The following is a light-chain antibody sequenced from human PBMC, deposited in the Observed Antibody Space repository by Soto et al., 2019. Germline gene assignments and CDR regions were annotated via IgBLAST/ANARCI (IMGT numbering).Light chain of an antibody. CDR2: NVS. V-gene: IGLV2-14*01. CDR3: SYFTSTNTVL. Sequence: QSALTQPASVSGSPGQSITISCTGTSSDVGGYNYVSWYQQHPGKAPKLMIYNVSNRPSGVSNRFSGSKSGNTASLTISGLQAEDEGHYYCSYFTSTNTVLFGGGTKLTVL. CDR1: SSDVGGYNY. J-gene: IGLJ2*01.